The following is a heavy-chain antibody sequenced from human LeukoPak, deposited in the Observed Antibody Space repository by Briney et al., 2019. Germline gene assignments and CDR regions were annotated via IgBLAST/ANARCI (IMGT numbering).Heavy chain of an antibody. CDR2: IYYSGTT. CDR1: GGSISPYY. V-gene: IGHV4-59*01. CDR3: ARNYGSGSYYSYYYMDA. Sequence: SETLSLTCTVSGGSISPYYWSWIRQPPGKGLEWIGYIYYSGTTNYNPSLKSRVTISVDTSKKQISLKLSSVTAADTAVYYCARNYGSGSYYSYYYMDAWGKGTTVTVSS. J-gene: IGHJ6*03. D-gene: IGHD3-10*01.